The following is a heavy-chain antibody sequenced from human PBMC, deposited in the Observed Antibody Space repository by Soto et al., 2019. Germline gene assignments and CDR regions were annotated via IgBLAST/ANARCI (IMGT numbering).Heavy chain of an antibody. Sequence: PVGSLRLSCAASGFTFSSYAMSWVRQAPGNGLEWVSAISGSGGSTYYADSVKGRFTISRDNSKNTLYLQMNSLRAEDTAVYYCAKDTHYDSSGYNKGHDAFDIWGQGTMVTVSS. J-gene: IGHJ3*02. CDR3: AKDTHYDSSGYNKGHDAFDI. CDR1: GFTFSSYA. D-gene: IGHD3-22*01. CDR2: ISGSGGST. V-gene: IGHV3-23*01.